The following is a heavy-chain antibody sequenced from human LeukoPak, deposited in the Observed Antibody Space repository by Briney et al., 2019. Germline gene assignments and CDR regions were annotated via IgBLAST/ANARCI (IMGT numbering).Heavy chain of an antibody. V-gene: IGHV3-23*01. J-gene: IGHJ3*02. CDR1: GFTYSSYG. CDR3: AKGSREWELLDAFDI. D-gene: IGHD1-26*01. CDR2: ISGSGSRT. Sequence: GGSLRLSCAASGFTYSSYGMTWVRRAPGKGLEWVSGISGSGSRTDYADSVKGRFTVSRDNAKNTLYLQMNSLRAEDTAAYYCAKGSREWELLDAFDIWGQGTMVTASS.